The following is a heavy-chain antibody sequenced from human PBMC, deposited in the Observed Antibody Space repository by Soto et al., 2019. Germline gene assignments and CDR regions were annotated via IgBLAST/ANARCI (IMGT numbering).Heavy chain of an antibody. J-gene: IGHJ3*02. Sequence: ASVQVSCKASGYTFTSYAMHWVRQAPGQRLEWMGWINAGNGNTKYSQKFQGRVTITRDTSASTAYMELSSLRSEDTAVYYCARDWVLNYDILTGSDAFDSWGQGTMVTVAS. CDR2: INAGNGNT. CDR3: ARDWVLNYDILTGSDAFDS. CDR1: GYTFTSYA. V-gene: IGHV1-3*01. D-gene: IGHD3-9*01.